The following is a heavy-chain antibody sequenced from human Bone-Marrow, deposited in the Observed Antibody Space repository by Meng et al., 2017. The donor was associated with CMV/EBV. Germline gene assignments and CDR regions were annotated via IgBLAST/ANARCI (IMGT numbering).Heavy chain of an antibody. Sequence: SVKVSCKASGYTFTGNDIYWMRQAPGQGLEWMGWIKPDSGATNYAQTFQGRVTMTTDSSITTAYMELIGLTSDDTAVYYCARDHNWGPDHWGQGTRVTGSS. CDR1: GYTFTGND. J-gene: IGHJ4*02. D-gene: IGHD1-1*01. V-gene: IGHV1-2*02. CDR3: ARDHNWGPDH. CDR2: IKPDSGAT.